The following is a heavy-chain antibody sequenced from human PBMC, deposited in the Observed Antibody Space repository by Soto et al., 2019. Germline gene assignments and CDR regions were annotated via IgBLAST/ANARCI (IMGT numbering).Heavy chain of an antibody. CDR1: GFTFSSYS. CDR2: VGGGGENT. CDR3: AKQDSGSGRSPPLINY. J-gene: IGHJ4*02. D-gene: IGHD3-10*01. Sequence: EVQLLESGGGLVQPGGSLRLSCAASGFTFSSYSMNWVRQAPGKGLEWVATVGGGGENTFYADSVKGRFTSSRDDSQDTLYLQMHSLRAEDTAVYFCAKQDSGSGRSPPLINYWGQGTLVTVSS. V-gene: IGHV3-23*01.